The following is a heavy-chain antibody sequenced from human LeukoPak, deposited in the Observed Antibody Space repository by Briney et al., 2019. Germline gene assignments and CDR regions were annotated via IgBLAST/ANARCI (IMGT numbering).Heavy chain of an antibody. Sequence: PGGSLRLSCVASGFTFSRYWMSWVRQAPGKGLEWVSAISGSGGSTYYADSVKGRFTISRDNSKNTLYLQMNSLRAEDTAVYYCAKGHQWLAQGSFDYWGQGTLVTVSS. CDR2: ISGSGGST. CDR3: AKGHQWLAQGSFDY. J-gene: IGHJ4*02. V-gene: IGHV3-23*01. D-gene: IGHD6-19*01. CDR1: GFTFSRYW.